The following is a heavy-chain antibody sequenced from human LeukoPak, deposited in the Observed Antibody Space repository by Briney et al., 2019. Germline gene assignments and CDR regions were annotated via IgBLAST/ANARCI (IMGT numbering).Heavy chain of an antibody. CDR3: ASLLVGMATIDFDY. V-gene: IGHV1-69*05. Sequence: SVKVSCKASGYTFTAQYMHWVRQAPGQGLEWMGRIIPIFGTANYAQKFQGRVTITTDESTSTAYMELSSLRSEDTAVYYCASLLVGMATIDFDYWGQGTLVTVSS. J-gene: IGHJ4*02. D-gene: IGHD5-12*01. CDR2: IIPIFGTA. CDR1: GYTFTAQY.